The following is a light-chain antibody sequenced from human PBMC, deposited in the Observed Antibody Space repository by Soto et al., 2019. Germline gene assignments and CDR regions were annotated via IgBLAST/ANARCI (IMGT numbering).Light chain of an antibody. J-gene: IGKJ2*01. CDR2: AAS. CDR3: QQSPQYPSGRYT. CDR1: QSISSY. Sequence: DIQMTQSPSSLSASVGDRVTITCRASQSISSYLNWYQQKPGKAPKLLIYAASSLQSGVPSRFSGSGSGTDFTLTISSLQPEDFATYYCQQSPQYPSGRYTFGQGTKLEIK. V-gene: IGKV1-39*01.